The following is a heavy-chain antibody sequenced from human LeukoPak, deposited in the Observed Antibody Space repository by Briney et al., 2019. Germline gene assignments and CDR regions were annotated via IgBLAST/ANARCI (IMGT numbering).Heavy chain of an antibody. CDR2: IYYSGST. Sequence: SETLSLTCTVSVGSISSYYWSWIRQPPGKGLEWIGYIYYSGSTNYNPSLKSRVTISVDTSKNQFSLKLSSVTAADTAVYYCARDAGGYGTFDYWGQGTLVTVSS. J-gene: IGHJ4*02. V-gene: IGHV4-59*01. D-gene: IGHD5-12*01. CDR1: VGSISSYY. CDR3: ARDAGGYGTFDY.